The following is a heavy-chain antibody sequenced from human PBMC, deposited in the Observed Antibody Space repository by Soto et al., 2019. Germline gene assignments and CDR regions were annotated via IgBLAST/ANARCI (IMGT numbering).Heavy chain of an antibody. J-gene: IGHJ3*02. CDR2: MNPNSGNT. D-gene: IGHD3-9*01. CDR1: GYTFTSYD. Sequence: ASVKVSCKASGYTFTSYDINWVRQATGQGLEWMGWMNPNSGNTGYAQKFQGRVTMTRNTSISTAYMELSSLRSEDTAVYYCARQAYYDILTGYYAFDIWGQGTMVPVSS. V-gene: IGHV1-8*01. CDR3: ARQAYYDILTGYYAFDI.